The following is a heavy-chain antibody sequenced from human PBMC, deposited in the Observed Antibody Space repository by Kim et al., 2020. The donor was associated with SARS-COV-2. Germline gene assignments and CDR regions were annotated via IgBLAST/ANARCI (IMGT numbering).Heavy chain of an antibody. J-gene: IGHJ4*02. V-gene: IGHV3-23*01. Sequence: SYAVAVKGRFTITRDNSKNTLYLQMNSLRAEDTAVYYCANPRGGVTDFWGQGTLVTVSS. CDR3: ANPRGGVTDF. D-gene: IGHD2-21*02.